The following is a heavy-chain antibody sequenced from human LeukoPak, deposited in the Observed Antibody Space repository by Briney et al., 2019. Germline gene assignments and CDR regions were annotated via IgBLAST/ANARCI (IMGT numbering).Heavy chain of an antibody. V-gene: IGHV3-23*01. J-gene: IGHJ4*02. Sequence: PGRSLSLSDAASGCTFSSYAMSCVRQPPGKGLEWVPAISGAGVSTSYAGSVKCRYTINRDNSKNTLYLQMNSLRAEDTAVYYCAKVSGIAAAHRNFDYWGQGTLVTVSS. D-gene: IGHD6-13*01. CDR3: AKVSGIAAAHRNFDY. CDR1: GCTFSSYA. CDR2: ISGAGVST.